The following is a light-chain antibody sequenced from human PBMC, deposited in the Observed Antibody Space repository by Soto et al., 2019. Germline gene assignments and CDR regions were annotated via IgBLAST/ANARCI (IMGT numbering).Light chain of an antibody. CDR3: QNYNNGPR. V-gene: IGKV3-15*01. Sequence: ETVMTQSPATLSVSPGSGPTLSCRASQTINNNLAWYQQKPGQAPRLLIYGESRRATGFPARLSGSGSGKEFTLTISSLKSEDFAVYYCQNYNNGPRFGQGTQVEIK. CDR2: GES. CDR1: QTINNN. J-gene: IGKJ1*01.